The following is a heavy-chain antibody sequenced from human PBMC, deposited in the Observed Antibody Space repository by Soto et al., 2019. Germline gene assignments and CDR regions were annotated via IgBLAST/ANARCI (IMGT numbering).Heavy chain of an antibody. V-gene: IGHV3-23*01. CDR1: GFTFSSYA. Sequence: GGSLRLSCAASGFTFSSYAMSWVRQAPGKGLEWVSAISGSGGSSTFYADSVKGRFVISRDNSKNTIHLQLDSLRAEDTAVYFCERVYCSGGGCYHLDYWGQGTRVTVS. D-gene: IGHD2-15*01. J-gene: IGHJ4*02. CDR3: ERVYCSGGGCYHLDY. CDR2: ISGSGGSST.